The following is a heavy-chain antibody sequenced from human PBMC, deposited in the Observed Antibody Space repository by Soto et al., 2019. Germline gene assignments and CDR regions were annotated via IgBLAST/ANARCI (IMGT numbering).Heavy chain of an antibody. Sequence: SVKVSCKASGGTFSSYAISWVRQAPGQGLEWMGGINPILGTPHYAQKYQGRVTITADTFTNTAYMELTRLTSDDTAVYFCAREGRHFDYWGQGTLVTVSS. J-gene: IGHJ4*02. CDR1: GGTFSSYA. V-gene: IGHV1-69*10. CDR3: AREGRHFDY. CDR2: INPILGTP.